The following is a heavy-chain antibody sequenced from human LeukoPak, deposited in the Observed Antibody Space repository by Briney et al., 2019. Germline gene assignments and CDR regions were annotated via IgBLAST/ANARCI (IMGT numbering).Heavy chain of an antibody. J-gene: IGHJ4*02. CDR2: ISNGGGST. D-gene: IGHD2-8*01. CDR3: ARDLGYGTIGLFHYFGY. Sequence: GGSLRLSCAASGFTFAGYAMSWVRQASGKGLEWVSGISNGGGSTYYADSVKGRFTISRDNSKNTLYLQMNRLRAEDTAVYYCARDLGYGTIGLFHYFGYWGQGTLVTVSS. CDR1: GFTFAGYA. V-gene: IGHV3-23*01.